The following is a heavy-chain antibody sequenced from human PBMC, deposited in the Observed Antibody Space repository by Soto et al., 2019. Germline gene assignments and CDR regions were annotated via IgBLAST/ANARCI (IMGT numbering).Heavy chain of an antibody. J-gene: IGHJ4*02. CDR3: ARLVYDTRLNYMYFEF. V-gene: IGHV4-4*02. CDR1: GVSLTSGNW. CDR2: IFHDGTA. Sequence: SETLSLTCAVSGVSLTSGNWWTWVRQSPQRGLEYIGEIFHDGTANYYPSFERRVAMSVDTSRNQFSLKLTSVTAADTAVYFCARLVYDTRLNYMYFEFWGPGTLVTVS. D-gene: IGHD3-10*01.